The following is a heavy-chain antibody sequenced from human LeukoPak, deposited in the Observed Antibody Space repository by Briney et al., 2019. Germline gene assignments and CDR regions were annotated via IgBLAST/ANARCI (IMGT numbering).Heavy chain of an antibody. D-gene: IGHD6-13*01. J-gene: IGHJ6*03. V-gene: IGHV1-46*01. CDR1: GYTCTSYY. CDR3: ARGRRGGYSSSFSTGYYYYMDV. Sequence: GASVKVSCKASGYTCTSYYMHWVRQAPGQGLEWMGIINPSGGSTSYAQKFQGRVTMTRDMSTSTVYMELSSLRSEDTAVYYCARGRRGGYSSSFSTGYYYYMDVWGKGTTVTVSS. CDR2: INPSGGST.